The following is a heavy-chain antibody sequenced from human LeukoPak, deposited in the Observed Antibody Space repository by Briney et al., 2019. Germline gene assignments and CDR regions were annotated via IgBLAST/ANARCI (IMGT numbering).Heavy chain of an antibody. CDR1: GFTFSSYS. CDR2: ISSSSSYI. Sequence: PGGSLRLSCAASGFTFSSYSMNWVRQAPGKGLEWVSSISSSSSYIYYADSVKGRFTISRDNAKNSLYLQMNSLRAEDTAVYYCARCRTVAARHRGGYAFDIWGQGTMVTVSS. CDR3: ARCRTVAARHRGGYAFDI. V-gene: IGHV3-21*01. J-gene: IGHJ3*02. D-gene: IGHD6-6*01.